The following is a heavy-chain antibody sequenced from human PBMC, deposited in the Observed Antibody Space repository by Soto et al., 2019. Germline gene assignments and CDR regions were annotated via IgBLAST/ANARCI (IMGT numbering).Heavy chain of an antibody. D-gene: IGHD3-3*01. CDR2: MNPNSGNT. CDR1: GYTFTSYD. CDR3: ARVNYDFWSGYYTFQY. Sequence: ASVKVSCKASGYTFTSYDINWVRQATGQGLEWMGWMNPNSGNTGYAQKFQGRVTMTRNTSISTAYMELSSLRSEDTAVYYCARVNYDFWSGYYTFQYWGQGTLVTVSS. V-gene: IGHV1-8*01. J-gene: IGHJ4*02.